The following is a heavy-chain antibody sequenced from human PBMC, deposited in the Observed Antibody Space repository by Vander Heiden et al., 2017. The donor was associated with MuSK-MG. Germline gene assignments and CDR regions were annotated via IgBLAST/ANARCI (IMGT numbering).Heavy chain of an antibody. J-gene: IGHJ4*02. CDR1: GGTFSSYA. CDR2: IIPILGIA. Sequence: QVQLVQSGAEVKKPGSSVTVPCKASGGTFSSYAISWVRQAPGQGLEWMGRIIPILGIANYAQKFQGRVTITADKSTSTAYMELSSLRSEDTAVYYCASELSDSSGYGVYWGQGTLVTVSS. D-gene: IGHD3-22*01. V-gene: IGHV1-69*04. CDR3: ASELSDSSGYGVY.